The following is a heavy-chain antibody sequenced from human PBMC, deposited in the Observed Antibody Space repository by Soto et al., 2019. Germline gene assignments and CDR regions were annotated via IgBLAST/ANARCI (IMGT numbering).Heavy chain of an antibody. Sequence: SETLSLTCAVSGYSISTGFNWAWIRQPPGKGLEWIGSIYHGGITYYNLSLKSRVTISSDASKNQIYLRLSSVTAADTARYYCARDWSTGFYQLDSWGQGTLVTVSS. CDR3: ARDWSTGFYQLDS. CDR1: GYSISTGFN. J-gene: IGHJ4*02. CDR2: IYHGGIT. D-gene: IGHD6-19*01. V-gene: IGHV4-38-2*02.